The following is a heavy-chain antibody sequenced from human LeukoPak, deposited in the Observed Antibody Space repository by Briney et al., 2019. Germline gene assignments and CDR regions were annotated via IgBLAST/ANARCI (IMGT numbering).Heavy chain of an antibody. J-gene: IGHJ1*01. V-gene: IGHV4-39*01. CDR3: ARNEVTWGITRIVPVEHFQQ. Sequence: SEPLSLTCTLSGGPINSSSYFCHWIRQPPGKGLEWYGYIYYSGSPYYNPSLKSRVTISVHTSKNQFSLKLSSVTAADTAVYYCARNEVTWGITRIVPVEHFQQWGQSTLVSVSS. CDR2: IYYSGSP. CDR1: GGPINSSSYF. D-gene: IGHD3-22*01.